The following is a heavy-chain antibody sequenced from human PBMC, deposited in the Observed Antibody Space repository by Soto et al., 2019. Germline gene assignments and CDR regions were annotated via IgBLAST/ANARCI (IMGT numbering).Heavy chain of an antibody. D-gene: IGHD3-22*01. Sequence: PSETLSLTCAVSGVCISRRDGWSWVRQPPGKGLEWIGEISHSGSTNYTPSLRGRVTISLDKSKNQFSLKLTSVSAADTAVYYCARGHDRTVSPARYFDFWGQGTHVTVSS. J-gene: IGHJ4*02. CDR2: ISHSGST. CDR3: ARGHDRTVSPARYFDF. V-gene: IGHV4-4*02. CDR1: GVCISRRDG.